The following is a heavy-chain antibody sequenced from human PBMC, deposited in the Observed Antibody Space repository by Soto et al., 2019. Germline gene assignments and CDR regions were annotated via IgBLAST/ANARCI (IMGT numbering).Heavy chain of an antibody. CDR2: INHSGST. J-gene: IGHJ6*02. D-gene: IGHD6-13*01. CDR3: ARNKREGQQLVRRGTGGMDV. V-gene: IGHV4-34*01. Sequence: PPETLSLTCAVYGGSFSGYYWSWIRQPPGKGLEWIGEINHSGSTNYNPSLKSRVTISVDTSKNQFSLKLSSVTAADTAVYYCARNKREGQQLVRRGTGGMDVWGQGTTVTVSS. CDR1: GGSFSGYY.